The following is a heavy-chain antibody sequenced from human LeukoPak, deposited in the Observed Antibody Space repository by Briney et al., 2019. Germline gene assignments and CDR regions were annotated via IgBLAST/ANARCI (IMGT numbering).Heavy chain of an antibody. CDR1: GFTFSSYS. CDR3: ARGLELHSGYFQH. Sequence: GGSLRLSCAASGFTFSSYSMNWVRQAPGKGLEWVSSISSSSSYIYYADSVKGRFTISRDNAKNPLYLQMNSLRAEDTAVYYCARGLELHSGYFQHWGQGTLVTVSS. CDR2: ISSSSSYI. D-gene: IGHD1-7*01. J-gene: IGHJ1*01. V-gene: IGHV3-21*04.